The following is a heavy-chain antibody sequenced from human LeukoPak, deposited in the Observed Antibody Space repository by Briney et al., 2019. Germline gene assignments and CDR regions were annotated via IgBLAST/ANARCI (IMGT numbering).Heavy chain of an antibody. J-gene: IGHJ4*02. D-gene: IGHD3-10*01. Sequence: GGSLRLSCAASGFTFSSYWMHWVRQAPGKGLVWVSRINTDGSSTSYADSVKGRFTISRDNAKNTLYLQMNSLRAEDTAVYYCAREGYYYGSGIFDYWGQGTLVTVSS. V-gene: IGHV3-74*01. CDR2: INTDGSST. CDR1: GFTFSSYW. CDR3: AREGYYYGSGIFDY.